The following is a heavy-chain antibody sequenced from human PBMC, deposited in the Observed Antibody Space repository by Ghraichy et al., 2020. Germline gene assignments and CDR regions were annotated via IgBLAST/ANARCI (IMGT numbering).Heavy chain of an antibody. CDR2: IYDSGRT. V-gene: IGHV4-59*01. CDR3: ARDYYFNSGSYYYLMDV. Sequence: SETLSLTCTVSGGSIDNYYWTWIRQPPGKGLEWIGYIYDSGRTNYNPSLKSRVTISLDTSKNQFSLKLSSVTAADTAMYFCARDYYFNSGSYYYLMDVWGPGTTVTVSS. J-gene: IGHJ6*02. D-gene: IGHD3-10*01. CDR1: GGSIDNYY.